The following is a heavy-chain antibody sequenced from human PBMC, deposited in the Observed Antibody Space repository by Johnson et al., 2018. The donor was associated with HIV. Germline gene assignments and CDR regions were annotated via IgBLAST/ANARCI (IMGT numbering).Heavy chain of an antibody. J-gene: IGHJ3*02. D-gene: IGHD6-13*01. V-gene: IGHV3-20*04. Sequence: MLLVESGGGLVQPGGSLRLSCAASGFTFSTYAMSWVRQAPGKGLEWVSGINWKGGSPGYADSVKGRFTISRDNARNSLFLQMNSLRAEDTALYYCARDESGSSWAFDIWGQGTMVTVSS. CDR2: INWKGGSP. CDR1: GFTFSTYA. CDR3: ARDESGSSWAFDI.